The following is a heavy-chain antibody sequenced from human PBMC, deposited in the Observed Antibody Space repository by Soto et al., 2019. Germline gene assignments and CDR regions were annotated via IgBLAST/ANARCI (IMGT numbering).Heavy chain of an antibody. J-gene: IGHJ4*02. Sequence: QVQLVESGGGVVQPGRSLRLSCAATGFTFSSYGMHWVRQAPGKGLEWVAVIWYDGSNKYYADSVKGRFTISRDNSKNTVYLQMNSLRAEDTAVYYCARIMCGGDCYDFEYWGQGTLVTVSS. CDR3: ARIMCGGDCYDFEY. CDR2: IWYDGSNK. V-gene: IGHV3-33*01. D-gene: IGHD2-21*02. CDR1: GFTFSSYG.